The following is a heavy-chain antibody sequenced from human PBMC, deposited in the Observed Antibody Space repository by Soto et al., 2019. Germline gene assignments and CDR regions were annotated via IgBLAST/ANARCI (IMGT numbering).Heavy chain of an antibody. CDR1: GFTFSSYG. Sequence: QVQLVESGGGVVQPGRSLRLSCAASGFTFSSYGMHWVRQAPGKGLEWVAVISYHGSNKDYADSVKGRFTISRDNSKNTLYLQMNSLRGEDTAVYYCAKDRQRGSSLYYFDYWGQGTLVTVSS. D-gene: IGHD2-2*01. CDR3: AKDRQRGSSLYYFDY. V-gene: IGHV3-30*18. CDR2: ISYHGSNK. J-gene: IGHJ4*02.